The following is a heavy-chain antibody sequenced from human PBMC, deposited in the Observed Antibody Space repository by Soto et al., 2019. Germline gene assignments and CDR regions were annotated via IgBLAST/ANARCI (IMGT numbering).Heavy chain of an antibody. CDR2: TKSDGSGT. Sequence: EVQLVESGGGLLQPGGSLTLSCTASGFTFIHYWMHWVRQAPGKGPVWVSRTKSDGSGTSYTDSVKARFPISRDTAYNALYLQMSNLRATDTSVYYIARGVFVNGPGRMDVWCEGTTCIVS. V-gene: IGHV3-74*01. D-gene: IGHD3-10*01. CDR1: GFTFIHYW. CDR3: ARGVFVNGPGRMDV. J-gene: IGHJ6*02.